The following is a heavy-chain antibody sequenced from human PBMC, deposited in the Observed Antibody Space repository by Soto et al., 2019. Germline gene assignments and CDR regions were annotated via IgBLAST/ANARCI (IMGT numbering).Heavy chain of an antibody. V-gene: IGHV4-38-2*01. Sequence: KPSETLSLTCAVSGYSISSGYYWGWIRQPPGKGLEWIGSIYHSGSTYYNPSLKSRVTISVDTSKNQFSLKLSSVTAADTAVYYCARGTFGYYDFWSGYPRNNWFDPWGQGTLVTVSS. CDR3: ARGTFGYYDFWSGYPRNNWFDP. D-gene: IGHD3-3*01. CDR1: GYSISSGYY. CDR2: IYHSGST. J-gene: IGHJ5*02.